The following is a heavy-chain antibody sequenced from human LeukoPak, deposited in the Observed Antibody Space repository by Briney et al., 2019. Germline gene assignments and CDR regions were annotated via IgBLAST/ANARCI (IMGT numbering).Heavy chain of an antibody. V-gene: IGHV3-53*01. CDR3: ARVDDSSGYYSDY. CDR1: GFTFSSYW. D-gene: IGHD3-22*01. CDR2: IYSGGST. J-gene: IGHJ4*02. Sequence: GGSLRLSCAASGFTFSSYWMSWVRQAPGKGLEWVSVIYSGGSTYYADSVKGRFTISRDNSKNTLYLQMNSLRAEDTAVYYCARVDDSSGYYSDYWGQGTLVTVSS.